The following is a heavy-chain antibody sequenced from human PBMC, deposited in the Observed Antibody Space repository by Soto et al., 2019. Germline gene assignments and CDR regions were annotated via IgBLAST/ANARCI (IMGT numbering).Heavy chain of an antibody. J-gene: IGHJ6*02. CDR2: IFYSGST. CDR3: ATQTGLYYYGMDV. CDR1: GGSINAFF. V-gene: IGHV4-59*01. Sequence: QVQLQESGPGLVKPSETLSLTCTVSGGSINAFFWSWVRQPPGKGLESLGYIFYSGSTNYNPSLQSRVTVSLDTSKTQFSLNLTSVTAADTAVYYCATQTGLYYYGMDVWGQGTTVAVSS.